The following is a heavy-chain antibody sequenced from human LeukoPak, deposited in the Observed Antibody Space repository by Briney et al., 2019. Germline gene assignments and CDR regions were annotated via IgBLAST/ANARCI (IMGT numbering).Heavy chain of an antibody. CDR2: IYTSGST. D-gene: IGHD3-3*01. CDR3: ARDRYDFWSGYCFDY. Sequence: SETLSLTCTVSGGSISSYYWSWIRQPAGKGLEWIGRIYTSGSTNYNPSLKSRVTMSVDTSKNQFSLKLSSVTAADTAVYYCARDRYDFWSGYCFDYWGQGTLATVSS. V-gene: IGHV4-4*07. J-gene: IGHJ4*02. CDR1: GGSISSYY.